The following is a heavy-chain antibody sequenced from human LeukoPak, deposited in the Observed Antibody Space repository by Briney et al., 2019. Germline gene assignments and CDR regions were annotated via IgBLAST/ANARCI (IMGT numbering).Heavy chain of an antibody. J-gene: IGHJ6*02. D-gene: IGHD2-21*01. CDR1: GYDFSRHW. CDR3: ERGDGMDV. V-gene: IGHV5-51*01. CDR2: IYPGDSET. Sequence: GESLKISCQGSGYDFSRHWIGWVRQMPGEGLEWLGIIYPGDSETRYNPSFRGHVTISADKSISTTYLQWNSLKASDTATYYCERGDGMDVWGQGTTVIVSS.